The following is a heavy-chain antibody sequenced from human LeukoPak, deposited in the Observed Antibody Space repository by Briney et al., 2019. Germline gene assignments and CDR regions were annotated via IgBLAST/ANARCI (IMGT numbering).Heavy chain of an antibody. CDR3: AKDVLRTAMYYFDY. V-gene: IGHV3-23*01. D-gene: IGHD3-3*01. Sequence: GGSLRLSCAASGFTFTNFAMKWVRQAPGKGLEWVADISGGGEHTFYADSVKGRFTISRDNSKNTLYLQMNSLRAEDTAVYYCAKDVLRTAMYYFDYWGQGTLVTVSS. J-gene: IGHJ4*02. CDR1: GFTFTNFA. CDR2: ISGGGEHT.